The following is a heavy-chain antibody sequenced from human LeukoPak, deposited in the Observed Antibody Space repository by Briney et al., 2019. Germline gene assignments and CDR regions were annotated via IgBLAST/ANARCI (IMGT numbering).Heavy chain of an antibody. CDR1: GFTFSSYA. V-gene: IGHV4-59*01. Sequence: GSLRLSCAASGFTFSSYAMSWVRQAPGKGLEWIGYIYYSGSTNYNPSLKSRVTISVDTSKNQFSLKLNSVTAADTAVYYCAGVSGYDWESFYDYWGQGTLVTVSS. J-gene: IGHJ4*02. CDR3: AGVSGYDWESFYDY. CDR2: IYYSGST. D-gene: IGHD5-12*01.